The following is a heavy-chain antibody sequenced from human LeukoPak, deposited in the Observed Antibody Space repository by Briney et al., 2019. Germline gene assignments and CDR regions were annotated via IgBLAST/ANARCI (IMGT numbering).Heavy chain of an antibody. CDR1: GFTFSSYA. CDR2: IGGSGGST. CDR3: AKSPFRGYVFDY. V-gene: IGHV3-23*01. J-gene: IGHJ4*03. Sequence: GGSLRLSRAASGFTFSSYAMSWVRQAPGKGLEWVSTIGGSGGSTYYADSAKGRFTISRDNSRNTLYLQMNSLRVEDTAVYYCAKSPFRGYVFDYWGQGTTVTVSS. D-gene: IGHD5-12*01.